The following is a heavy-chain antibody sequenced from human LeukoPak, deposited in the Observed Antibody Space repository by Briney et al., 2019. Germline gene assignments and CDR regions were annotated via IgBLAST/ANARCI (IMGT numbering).Heavy chain of an antibody. Sequence: SETLSLTCAVYGGSFSGYYWSWIRQPPGKGLEWIGEINHSGSTNYNPSLKSRVTISVDTSKNQFSLKLSSVTAADTAVYYCARDLGRGYCGGDCYPGTFDYWGQGTLVTVSS. J-gene: IGHJ4*02. CDR1: GGSFSGYY. CDR3: ARDLGRGYCGGDCYPGTFDY. CDR2: INHSGST. D-gene: IGHD2-21*01. V-gene: IGHV4-34*01.